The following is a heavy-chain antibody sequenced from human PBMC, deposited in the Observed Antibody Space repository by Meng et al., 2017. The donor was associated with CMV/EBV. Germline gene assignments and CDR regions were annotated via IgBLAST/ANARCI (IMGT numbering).Heavy chain of an antibody. CDR1: GFTFSSYA. J-gene: IGHJ4*02. CDR3: AREEGDC. V-gene: IGHV3-30*04. Sequence: GESLKISCAASGFTFSSYAMHWVRQAPGKGLEWVAVISYDGSNKYYADSVKGRFTISRDNSKNTLYLQMNSLRAEDTAMYYCAREEGDCWGQGTLVTVSS. CDR2: ISYDGSNK.